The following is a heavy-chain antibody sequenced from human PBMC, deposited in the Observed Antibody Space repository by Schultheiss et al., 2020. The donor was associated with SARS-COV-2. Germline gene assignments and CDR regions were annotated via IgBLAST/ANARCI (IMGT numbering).Heavy chain of an antibody. D-gene: IGHD3-22*01. Sequence: ASVKVSCKASGYTFTSYGISWVRQAPGQGLEWMGIINPSGGSTSYAQKLQGRVTMTGDMSISTAYMELRSLRSDDTALYYCARVGGYYYDSSGNSVLVNAFEIWGQGTTVTVSS. CDR3: ARVGGYYYDSSGNSVLVNAFEI. CDR1: GYTFTSYG. CDR2: INPSGGST. V-gene: IGHV1-46*04. J-gene: IGHJ3*02.